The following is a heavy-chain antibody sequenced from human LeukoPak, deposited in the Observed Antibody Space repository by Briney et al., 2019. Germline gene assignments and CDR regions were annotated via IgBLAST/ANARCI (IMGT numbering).Heavy chain of an antibody. CDR3: ARVTRITMVRGPLDY. CDR1: GGSFSGYY. Sequence: SETLSLTCAVYGGSFSGYYWSWIRQPPGKGLEWIGEINHSGSTNYNPSLKSRVTISVDTSKNQFSLKLSSVTAADTAVYYCARVTRITMVRGPLDYWGQGTLVTVSS. V-gene: IGHV4-34*01. J-gene: IGHJ4*02. D-gene: IGHD3-10*01. CDR2: INHSGST.